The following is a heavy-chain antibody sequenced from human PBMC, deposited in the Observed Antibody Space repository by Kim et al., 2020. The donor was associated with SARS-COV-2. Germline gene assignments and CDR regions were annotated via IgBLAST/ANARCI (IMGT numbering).Heavy chain of an antibody. CDR2: INHSGST. CDR3: ARGLGSGWFPRGWFDP. J-gene: IGHJ5*02. Sequence: SETLSLTCAVYGGSFSGYYWSWIRQPPGKGLEWIGEINHSGSTNYNPSLKSRVTISVDTSKNQFSLKLSSVTAADTAVYYCARGLGSGWFPRGWFDPWG. V-gene: IGHV4-34*01. CDR1: GGSFSGYY. D-gene: IGHD6-19*01.